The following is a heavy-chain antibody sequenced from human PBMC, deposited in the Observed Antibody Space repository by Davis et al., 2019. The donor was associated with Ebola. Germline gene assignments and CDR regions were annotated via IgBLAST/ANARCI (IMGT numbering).Heavy chain of an antibody. V-gene: IGHV3-30-3*01. CDR2: ISYDGSNK. CDR3: ARGIQHMTTADY. D-gene: IGHD4-11*01. Sequence: GESLKISCAASGFTFSSYAMHWVRQAPGKGLEWVAVISYDGSNKYYADSVKGRFTISRDNSKNTLYLQMNSLRAEDTAVYYCARGIQHMTTADYWGQGTLVTVSS. CDR1: GFTFSSYA. J-gene: IGHJ4*02.